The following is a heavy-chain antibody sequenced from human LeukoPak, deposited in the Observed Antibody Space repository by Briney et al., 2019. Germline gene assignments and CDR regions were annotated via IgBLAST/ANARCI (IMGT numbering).Heavy chain of an antibody. J-gene: IGHJ5*02. CDR2: IKSKADGETT. V-gene: IGHV3-15*01. Sequence: GGSLRLSCAASGFTFSKAWMNWVRQAPGKGLEWVDRIKSKADGETTDYAAPVKGRFTISRDDSKNTLYLQMNSLKTEDTAVYYCTTGRVVVARNWFDPWGQGTLVTVSS. CDR3: TTGRVVVARNWFDP. CDR1: GFTFSKAW. D-gene: IGHD2-15*01.